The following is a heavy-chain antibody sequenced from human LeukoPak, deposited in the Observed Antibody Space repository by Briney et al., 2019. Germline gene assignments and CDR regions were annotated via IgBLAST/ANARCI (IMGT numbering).Heavy chain of an antibody. V-gene: IGHV3-30*02. D-gene: IGHD3-3*01. CDR1: GFTFISYG. CDR2: IRYDGSNK. Sequence: PGGSLRPSCAASGFTFISYGMHWVRQAPGKGLGWVAFIRYDGSNKYYADSVKGRFTISRDNSKNTLYLQMNSLRAEDTAVYYCAKDLYDFWSGYYIGPGDYWGQGTLVTVSS. J-gene: IGHJ4*02. CDR3: AKDLYDFWSGYYIGPGDY.